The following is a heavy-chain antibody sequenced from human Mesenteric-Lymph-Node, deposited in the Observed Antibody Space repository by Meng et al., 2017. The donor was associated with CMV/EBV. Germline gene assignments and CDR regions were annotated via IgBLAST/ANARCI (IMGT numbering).Heavy chain of an antibody. CDR2: ISNSGSAI. J-gene: IGHJ6*02. D-gene: IGHD3-16*02. CDR3: ARYYDYIWGNYRYAYGLDV. Sequence: GGSLRLSCAASGFTFSSYAMSWVRQAPGKGLEWVSYISNSGSAIDYADSLKGRFSISRDNAKSSLYLQMNSLRAEDTAVYYCARYYDYIWGNYRYAYGLDVWGQGTTVTVSS. V-gene: IGHV3-48*03. CDR1: GFTFSSYA.